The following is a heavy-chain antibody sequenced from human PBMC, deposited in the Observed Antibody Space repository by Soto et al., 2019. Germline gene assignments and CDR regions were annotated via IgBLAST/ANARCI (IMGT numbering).Heavy chain of an antibody. CDR1: GFTFSSYW. CDR2: IKQDGSEK. J-gene: IGHJ2*01. CDR3: ARDDKVTASQSWYFDH. Sequence: EVQLVESGGGLVQPGGSLRLSCADSGFTFSSYWMSWVRQAPGKGLEWVANIKQDGSEKYYVDSVKGRFTISRDNAKNSLYLQMNSLRAEDTAVYYCARDDKVTASQSWYFDHWGGYTMVTVSS. D-gene: IGHD2-21*02. V-gene: IGHV3-7*01.